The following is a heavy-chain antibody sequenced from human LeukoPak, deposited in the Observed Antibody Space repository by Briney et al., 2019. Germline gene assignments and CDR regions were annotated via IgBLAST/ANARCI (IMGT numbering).Heavy chain of an antibody. V-gene: IGHV3-48*02. Sequence: PGGSLRLSCAASGFTFNSYSMDWVRQAPGKGLEWVSYISTDSTTNYYADSVKGRFTISRDIPKNSLYLQMNGLRDDDTAVYYCAREDDRRGFPYWGQGTLVTVSS. CDR2: ISTDSTTN. D-gene: IGHD3-22*01. CDR1: GFTFNSYS. CDR3: AREDDRRGFPY. J-gene: IGHJ4*02.